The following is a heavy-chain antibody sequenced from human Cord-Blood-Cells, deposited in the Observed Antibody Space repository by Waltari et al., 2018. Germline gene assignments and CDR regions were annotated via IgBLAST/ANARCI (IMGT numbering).Heavy chain of an antibody. D-gene: IGHD6-6*01. Sequence: QVQLVQSGAEVKKPGASVKVSCKVSGYTLTELSMHWVRKAPGKGLDWLGGFDPEDGETIYAQKFQGRVTMTEDTSTDTAYMELSSLRSEDTAVYYCATELEYSSSSGRAFDIWGQGTMVTVSS. CDR1: GYTLTELS. J-gene: IGHJ3*02. V-gene: IGHV1-24*01. CDR3: ATELEYSSSSGRAFDI. CDR2: FDPEDGET.